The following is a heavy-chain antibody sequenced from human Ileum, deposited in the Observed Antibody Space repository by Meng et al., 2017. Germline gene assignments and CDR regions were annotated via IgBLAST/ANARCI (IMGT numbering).Heavy chain of an antibody. D-gene: IGHD1-14*01. Sequence: QVRLQGAGPGLVKPSGTLSLTCAVSGVSISSAIWWGWVRQPPGKGLEWIGEIFQSGSTNYNPSLKSRVSISVDKSKNHLSLSLSSVTAADTAVYYCAKAAAYNLDIWGQGALVTVSS. CDR1: GVSISSAIW. CDR2: IFQSGST. CDR3: AKAAAYNLDI. V-gene: IGHV4-4*02. J-gene: IGHJ4*02.